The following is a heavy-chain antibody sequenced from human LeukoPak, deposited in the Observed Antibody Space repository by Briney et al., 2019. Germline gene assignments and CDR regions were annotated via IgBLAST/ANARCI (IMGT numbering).Heavy chain of an antibody. CDR3: ARGYSSGRQVRGQTGDYFDY. D-gene: IGHD6-19*01. J-gene: IGHJ4*02. CDR2: ISSSGSTI. Sequence: GGSLRLSCAASGFTFSDYYMSWIRQAPGKGLEWVSYISSSGSTIYYADSVKGRFTISRDNAKNSLYLQMNSLRAEDTAVYYCARGYSSGRQVRGQTGDYFDYWGQGTLVTVSS. CDR1: GFTFSDYY. V-gene: IGHV3-11*04.